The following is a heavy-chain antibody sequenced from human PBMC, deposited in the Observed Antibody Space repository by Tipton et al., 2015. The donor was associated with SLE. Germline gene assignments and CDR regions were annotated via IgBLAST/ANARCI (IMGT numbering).Heavy chain of an antibody. J-gene: IGHJ5*02. V-gene: IGHV4-59*01. Sequence: TLSLTCNVSGVSISSSYWSWIRQPAGKGLEWIGYISYSGSTNYNPSVRSRVSISLDTSKNQFSLKLTSVTAADTAVYYCARGGASSKWLDPWGQGILVTVSS. CDR3: ARGGASSKWLDP. CDR1: GVSISSSY. CDR2: ISYSGST. D-gene: IGHD6-6*01.